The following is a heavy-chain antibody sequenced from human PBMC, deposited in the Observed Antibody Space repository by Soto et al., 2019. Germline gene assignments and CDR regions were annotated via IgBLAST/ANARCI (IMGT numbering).Heavy chain of an antibody. D-gene: IGHD2-15*01. CDR1: GGTFSSYA. CDR3: ARVGGCSGGSCYSRSGWFDP. CDR2: IIPIFGTA. Sequence: SVKVSCKASGGTFSSYAISWVRQAPGQGLEWMGGIIPIFGTANYAQKFQGRVTITADESTSTAYMELSSLRSEDTAVYYCARVGGCSGGSCYSRSGWFDPWGQGTLVTVSS. V-gene: IGHV1-69*13. J-gene: IGHJ5*02.